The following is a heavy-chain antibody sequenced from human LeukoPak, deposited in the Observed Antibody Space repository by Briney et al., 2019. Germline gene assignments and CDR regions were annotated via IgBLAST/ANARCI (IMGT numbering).Heavy chain of an antibody. J-gene: IGHJ4*02. Sequence: GRSLRLSCAASGFTFSSYAMHWVRQAPGKGLEWVSVISYDGSNKYYADSVKGRFTISRDNSKNTPYLQMNSLRAEDTAVYYCARDSLALSMIVVVTLGYWGQGTLVTVSS. V-gene: IGHV3-30*04. D-gene: IGHD3-22*01. CDR2: ISYDGSNK. CDR1: GFTFSSYA. CDR3: ARDSLALSMIVVVTLGY.